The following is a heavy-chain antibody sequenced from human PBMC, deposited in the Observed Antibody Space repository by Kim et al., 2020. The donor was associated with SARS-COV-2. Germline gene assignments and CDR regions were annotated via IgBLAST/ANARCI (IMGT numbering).Heavy chain of an antibody. V-gene: IGHV4-39*01. CDR3: ARLKWRRNFDS. Sequence: TNYNPALRSRVTISADTSENRLSLRLNSVTASDTATYFCARLKWRRNFDSWGQGVLVTVSS. CDR2: T. D-gene: IGHD5-12*01. J-gene: IGHJ4*02.